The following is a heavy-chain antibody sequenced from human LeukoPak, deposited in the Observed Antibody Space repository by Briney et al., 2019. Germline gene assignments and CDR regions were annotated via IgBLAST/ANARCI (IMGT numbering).Heavy chain of an antibody. CDR3: ASWQMTTVTTLAFDI. Sequence: SVKVSCKASGGTFGSYAISWVRQAPGQGLEWMGGIIPIFGTANYAQKFQGRVTITADKSTSTAYMELSSLRSEDTAVYYCASWQMTTVTTLAFDIWGQGTMVTVSS. J-gene: IGHJ3*02. V-gene: IGHV1-69*06. CDR2: IIPIFGTA. D-gene: IGHD4-17*01. CDR1: GGTFGSYA.